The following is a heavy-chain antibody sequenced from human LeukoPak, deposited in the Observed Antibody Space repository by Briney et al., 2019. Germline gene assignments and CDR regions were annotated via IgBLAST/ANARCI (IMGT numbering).Heavy chain of an antibody. CDR2: INHSGST. J-gene: IGHJ4*02. V-gene: IGHV4-34*01. D-gene: IGHD3-22*01. CDR1: GGSFSGYY. CDR3: ARGGNYDSSALDFDY. Sequence: SETLSLTCAVYGGSFSGYYWSWIRQPPGKGLEWIGEINHSGSTNYNPSLKSRDTISVDTSKNQFSLKLSSVTAADTAVYYCARGGNYDSSALDFDYWGQGTLVTVSS.